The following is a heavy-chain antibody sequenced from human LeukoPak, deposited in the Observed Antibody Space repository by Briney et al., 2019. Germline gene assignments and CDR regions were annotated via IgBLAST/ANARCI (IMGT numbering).Heavy chain of an antibody. Sequence: ASVKVSCKASGYTFTSYGISWVRQAPGQGLEWMGWISANDGNTDYPQKLQGRVTMTTDTSTSTAYMELRSLRSDDTAVYYCARESHVTREDYWGQGTLVTISS. CDR2: ISANDGNT. D-gene: IGHD3-10*01. J-gene: IGHJ4*02. CDR3: ARESHVTREDY. CDR1: GYTFTSYG. V-gene: IGHV1-18*01.